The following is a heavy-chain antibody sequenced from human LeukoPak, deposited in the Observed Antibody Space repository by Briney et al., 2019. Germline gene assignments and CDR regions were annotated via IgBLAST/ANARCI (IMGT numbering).Heavy chain of an antibody. V-gene: IGHV3-21*01. D-gene: IGHD6-13*01. CDR3: AREEAAGSVDY. Sequence: GGSLRLSCAASGFTFSSYSMNWVRQAPGKGLEWVSYISSSSCYIYYAESVKGRFTISRDNAKNSLYLQMNSLRVEDTAVYYCAREEAAGSVDYWGQGTLVTVSS. J-gene: IGHJ4*02. CDR2: ISSSSCYI. CDR1: GFTFSSYS.